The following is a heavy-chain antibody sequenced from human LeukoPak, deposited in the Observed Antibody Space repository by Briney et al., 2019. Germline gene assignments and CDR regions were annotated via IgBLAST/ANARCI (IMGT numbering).Heavy chain of an antibody. CDR3: AKDAGPTRIIAAAGTLFDY. Sequence: HPGGSLRLSCAASGFTVSSSYMSWVRQAPGKGLEWVAVISYDGSNKYYADSVEGRFTISRDNSKNTLYLQMNSLRAEDTAVYYCAKDAGPTRIIAAAGTLFDYWGQGTLVTVSS. CDR2: ISYDGSNK. V-gene: IGHV3-30*18. CDR1: GFTVSSSY. D-gene: IGHD6-13*01. J-gene: IGHJ4*02.